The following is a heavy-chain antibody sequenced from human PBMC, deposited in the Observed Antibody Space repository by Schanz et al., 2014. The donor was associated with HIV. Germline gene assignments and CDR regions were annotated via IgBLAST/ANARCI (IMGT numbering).Heavy chain of an antibody. V-gene: IGHV1-69*06. J-gene: IGHJ4*02. D-gene: IGHD2-21*02. CDR3: ARTYTGDWSTGAD. CDR1: XXXXXXXX. CDR2: TIPISGTA. Sequence: QVQLVQSGAEVKKPGSSVRVSCKAXXXXXXXXXXXXXXXAPGQGLEWRGGTIPISGTANYAQKFQGRVTITADKSTSTVYMDLSSLRSEDTAVYYCARTYTGDWSTGADWGQGTLVTVSS.